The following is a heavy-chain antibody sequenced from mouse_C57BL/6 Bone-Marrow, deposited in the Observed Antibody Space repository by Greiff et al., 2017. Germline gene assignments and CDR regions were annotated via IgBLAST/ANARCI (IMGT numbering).Heavy chain of an antibody. V-gene: IGHV5-16*01. CDR1: GFTFSDYY. J-gene: IGHJ3*01. Sequence: EVQLVESEGGLVQPGSSMKLSCTASGFTFSDYYMAWVRQVPEKGLEWVANINYDGSSTYYLDSLKSRFIISRDNAKNILYLQMSSLKSEDTATXYCARDDYDGAWFAYWGQGTLVTVSA. D-gene: IGHD2-4*01. CDR2: INYDGSST. CDR3: ARDDYDGAWFAY.